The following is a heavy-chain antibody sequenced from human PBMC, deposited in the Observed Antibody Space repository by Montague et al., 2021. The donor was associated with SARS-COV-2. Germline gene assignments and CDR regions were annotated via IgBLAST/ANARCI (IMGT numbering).Heavy chain of an antibody. D-gene: IGHD3-16*01. CDR2: IYYTGST. J-gene: IGHJ4*02. CDR3: ARVGWVRRVGDYYFDY. V-gene: IGHV4-59*01. Sequence: SETLSLTCTVSGGSISPYYWSWIRQPPGKGLEWIGNIYYTGSTNYNSSLKSRLTISVDTSENQFSLQVTSVTPADTAVYYCARVGWVRRVGDYYFDYWGQGTLVTVSS. CDR1: GGSISPYY.